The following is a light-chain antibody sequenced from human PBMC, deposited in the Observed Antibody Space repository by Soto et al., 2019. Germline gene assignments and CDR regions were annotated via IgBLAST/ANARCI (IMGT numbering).Light chain of an antibody. CDR2: GAS. CDR3: LQNHSYPRT. Sequence: AIQMTQSPSSLSASVGDRVTITCRASQDISDDVGWYRQTPGKAPKLLISGASRLQSGVPSRFSGSGSGAAFTLTIASLRPEDSATYYCLQNHSYPRTFGQGTKVEI. J-gene: IGKJ1*01. CDR1: QDISDD. V-gene: IGKV1-6*01.